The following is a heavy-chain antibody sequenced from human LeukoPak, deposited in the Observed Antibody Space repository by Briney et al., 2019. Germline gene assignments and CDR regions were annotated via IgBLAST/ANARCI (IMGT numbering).Heavy chain of an antibody. CDR3: TRRKLERRAGSWFDP. D-gene: IGHD3-3*01. V-gene: IGHV1-8*03. CDR2: MNPNSGNT. CDR1: GYTFTSYD. Sequence: ASVKVSCKASGYTFTSYDINWVRQATGQGLEWMGWMNPNSGNTGYAQKFQGRVTTTRNTSISTAYMQLNSLRSDDTAVYYCTRRKLERRAGSWFDPWGQGTLVTVSS. J-gene: IGHJ5*02.